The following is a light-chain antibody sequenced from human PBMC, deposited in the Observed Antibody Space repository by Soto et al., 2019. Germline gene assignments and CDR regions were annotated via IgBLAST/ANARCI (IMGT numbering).Light chain of an antibody. CDR3: QPYYNWPPGVFIVAT. J-gene: IGKJ3*01. CDR2: GAS. Sequence: EIVMTQSPATLSVSPGERATLSCRASQSVSSTLAWYQQKPGQAPRLLIYGASIRATGIPARFSGSGSGRGFAFTISSLQSEDFPVYYCQPYYNWPPGVFIVATFGPGTKVDIK. V-gene: IGKV3D-15*01. CDR1: QSVSST.